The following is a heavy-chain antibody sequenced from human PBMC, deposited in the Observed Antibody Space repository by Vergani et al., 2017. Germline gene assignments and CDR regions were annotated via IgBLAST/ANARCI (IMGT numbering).Heavy chain of an antibody. V-gene: IGHV3-21*01. CDR1: GFTFSIYS. CDR3: ARGRGSTSPGHYYYYMDV. CDR2: ISSSSSYI. D-gene: IGHD2-2*01. Sequence: EVQLVESGGGLVKPGGSLRLSCAASGFTFSIYSMNWVRQAPGKGLEWVSSISSSSSYIYYAESVKGRITISSDNAKNSLYLQMNSLRAEDTAVYYCARGRGSTSPGHYYYYMDVWGKGTTVTVSS. J-gene: IGHJ6*03.